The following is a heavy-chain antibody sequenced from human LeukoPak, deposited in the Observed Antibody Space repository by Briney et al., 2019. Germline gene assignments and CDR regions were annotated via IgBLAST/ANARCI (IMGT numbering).Heavy chain of an antibody. CDR3: ARHTQYGGNTFFDY. J-gene: IGHJ4*02. V-gene: IGHV5-51*01. Sequence: GESLKISCKGSGYSFTSYWIGWVRPMPGKGLEWMGSIYSGDSDTRSSPSFQDQVTISADKSITTAYLQWSSLKASDTAMYYCARHTQYGGNTFFDYWGQGTLVTVSS. CDR2: IYSGDSDT. D-gene: IGHD4-23*01. CDR1: GYSFTSYW.